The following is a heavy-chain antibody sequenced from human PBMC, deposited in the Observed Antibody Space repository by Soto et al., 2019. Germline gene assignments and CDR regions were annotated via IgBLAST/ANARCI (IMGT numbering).Heavy chain of an antibody. J-gene: IGHJ4*02. D-gene: IGHD3-3*01. CDR3: ARGAPPAITIFGVVRWDY. Sequence: SETLSLTCTVSGGSISSSSSYWGWIRQPPGKGLEWVGSIYYLGNTYYNPSLGGRVSISVDPSKNQFSLKLSSVTAADTAVYYCARGAPPAITIFGVVRWDYWGQGTLVTVSS. V-gene: IGHV4-39*01. CDR1: GGSISSSSSY. CDR2: IYYLGNT.